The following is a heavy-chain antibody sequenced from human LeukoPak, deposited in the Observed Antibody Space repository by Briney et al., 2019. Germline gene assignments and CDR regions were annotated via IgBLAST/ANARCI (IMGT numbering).Heavy chain of an antibody. D-gene: IGHD3-10*01. J-gene: IGHJ4*02. CDR2: IRLDGSNK. V-gene: IGHV3-30*02. CDR1: GFTFSSYG. CDR3: AKGPTIPPYCPSGSYYETKAQFDV. Sequence: PGGSLRLSCAASGFTFSSYGMHWVRQALGKGLEGVAFIRLDGSNKYYADSVKGRFTISRDNSKNTLYLQMNSLTTEDTALYYCAKGPTIPPYCPSGSYYETKAQFDVWGQGTLVTVSS.